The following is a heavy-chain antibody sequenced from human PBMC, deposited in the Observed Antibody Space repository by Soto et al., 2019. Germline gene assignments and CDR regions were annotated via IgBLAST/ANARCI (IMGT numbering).Heavy chain of an antibody. CDR1: GFSFSADGVG. CDR3: AHAFGGTSWPNDAFDV. V-gene: IGHV2-5*02. Sequence: HITLKESGPTLVKPTQTLTLTCIFSGFSFSADGVGVGWIRQPPGKTLEWLALIYWDDDTRYRPSLKSRLTLTKDSPKNXVVLTMPNMDPLDTATYYCAHAFGGTSWPNDAFDVWGQGTVVTVSS. J-gene: IGHJ3*01. CDR2: IYWDDDT. D-gene: IGHD3-16*01.